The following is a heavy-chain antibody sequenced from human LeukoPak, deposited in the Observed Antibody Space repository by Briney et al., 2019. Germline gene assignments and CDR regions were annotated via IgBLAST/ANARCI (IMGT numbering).Heavy chain of an antibody. D-gene: IGHD2-15*01. Sequence: PSETLSLTCAVYGGSFSGYYWSWIRQPPGKGLEWIGEINHSGSTNYNPSLKSRVTISVDTSKNQFSLKLSSVTAADTAVYYCARSRRCSGGSCYSGWFDPWGQGTLVTVSS. V-gene: IGHV4-34*01. CDR2: INHSGST. CDR3: ARSRRCSGGSCYSGWFDP. CDR1: GGSFSGYY. J-gene: IGHJ5*02.